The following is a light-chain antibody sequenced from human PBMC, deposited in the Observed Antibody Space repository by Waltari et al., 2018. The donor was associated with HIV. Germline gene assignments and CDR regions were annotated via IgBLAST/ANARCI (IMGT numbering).Light chain of an antibody. V-gene: IGLV7-43*01. J-gene: IGLJ2*01. CDR3: MLFFRSSYL. CDR2: SST. Sequence: QSLVTQEPSVTVSPVGTVTLNCTSATGPVFIGPYAKWFQQRPGQAPRHLIYSSTRRHSLTPERFSAYLVDDRAALILSTVWPEDEAVYYCMLFFRSSYLFGGGTKVTVL. CDR1: TGPVFIGPY.